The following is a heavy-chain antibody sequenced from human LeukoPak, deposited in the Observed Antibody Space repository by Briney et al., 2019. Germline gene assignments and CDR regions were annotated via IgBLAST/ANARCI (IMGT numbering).Heavy chain of an antibody. V-gene: IGHV4-39*01. D-gene: IGHD3-10*01. CDR3: ARQKRYYYGSGSYFPYFDY. CDR2: MYYSGST. CDR1: GGSFN. J-gene: IGHJ4*02. Sequence: SETLSLTCTVSGGSFNWGWIRQPPGKGLEWIGSMYYSGSTYYNPSLKSRVTISVEPSKNQFSLKLSSVTAADTAVYYCARQKRYYYGSGSYFPYFDYWGQGTLVTVSS.